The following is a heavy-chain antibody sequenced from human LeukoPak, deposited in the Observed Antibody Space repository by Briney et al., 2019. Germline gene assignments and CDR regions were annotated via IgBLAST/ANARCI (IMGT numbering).Heavy chain of an antibody. CDR3: ARDQGENWFDP. V-gene: IGHV1-46*01. J-gene: IGHJ5*02. Sequence: ASVKVSCKTSGYTFTNYYMHWVRQAPGKGLEWMGIINPRGGSTSYAQKFQGRVTMTRDTSTSTVYMELSSLRSEDTAVYYCARDQGENWFDPWGQGTPVTVSS. D-gene: IGHD3-16*01. CDR1: GYTFTNYY. CDR2: INPRGGST.